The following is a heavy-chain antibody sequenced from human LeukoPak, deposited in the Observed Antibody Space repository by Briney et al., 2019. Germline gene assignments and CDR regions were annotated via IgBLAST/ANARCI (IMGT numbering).Heavy chain of an antibody. V-gene: IGHV3-33*01. CDR3: ARDYGDYVGDRLDY. Sequence: PGGSLRLSWIGSGFTFSHYGMNWVRQPPGKGLEWVAGIWHDGSKKYFADAVRGRFTISRDNSENTVYLQMNGLRVEDTAVYYCARDYGDYVGDRLDYWGQGTLVTVSS. CDR1: GFTFSHYG. CDR2: IWHDGSKK. J-gene: IGHJ4*02. D-gene: IGHD4-17*01.